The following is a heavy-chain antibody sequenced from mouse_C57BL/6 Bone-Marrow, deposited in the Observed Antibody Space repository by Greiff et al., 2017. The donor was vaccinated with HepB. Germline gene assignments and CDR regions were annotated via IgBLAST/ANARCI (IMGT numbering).Heavy chain of an antibody. CDR3: AISPYYYGSSPFAY. V-gene: IGHV2-5*01. Sequence: VQLKESGPGLVQPSQSLSITCTVSGFSLTSYGVHWVRQSPGKGLEWLGVIWRGGSTDYNAAFMSRLSITKANSKSQVFFKMNSLQADDTAIYYCAISPYYYGSSPFAYWGQGTLVTVSA. D-gene: IGHD1-1*01. CDR1: GFSLTSYG. CDR2: IWRGGST. J-gene: IGHJ3*01.